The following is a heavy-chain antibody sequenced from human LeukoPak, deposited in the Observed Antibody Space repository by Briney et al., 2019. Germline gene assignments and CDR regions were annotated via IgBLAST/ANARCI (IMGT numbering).Heavy chain of an antibody. CDR3: APRGAGSNGHDAFDI. Sequence: ASVKVSCKASGYTFTGYYMHWVRQAPGPGLEWIGGINPNSGGTNYAQKFQGRVTMTRDTSISTAYMELRRLRSDDTAVYYCAPRGAGSNGHDAFDIWGQGTMVTVSS. D-gene: IGHD1-26*01. CDR1: GYTFTGYY. J-gene: IGHJ3*02. CDR2: INPNSGGT. V-gene: IGHV1-2*02.